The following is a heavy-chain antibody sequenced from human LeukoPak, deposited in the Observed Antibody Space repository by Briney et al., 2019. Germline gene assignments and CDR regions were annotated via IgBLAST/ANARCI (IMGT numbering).Heavy chain of an antibody. CDR3: ARGRGIAAATDY. Sequence: SETLSLTCAVYGRSFSGYYWSWIRQPPGKGLEWIGEISHSGSTNYNPSLKSRVTISVDTSKNQFSLKLSSVTAADTAVYYCARGRGIAAATDYWGQGTLVTVSS. CDR1: GRSFSGYY. CDR2: ISHSGST. V-gene: IGHV4-34*01. J-gene: IGHJ4*02. D-gene: IGHD6-13*01.